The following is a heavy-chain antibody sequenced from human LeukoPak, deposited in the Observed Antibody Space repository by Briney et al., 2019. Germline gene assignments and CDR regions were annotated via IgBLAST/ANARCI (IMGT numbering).Heavy chain of an antibody. V-gene: IGHV3-7*01. Sequence: GGSLRLSCVASGFTFSLYWMTWVRQFPGKGLEWVADINPDGSQKYSVDSVKGRFTISRDNARNAVFLQMNSLRDDDTAVYYCVRQMIRFWFDPWGQGTLVTVSS. J-gene: IGHJ5*02. D-gene: IGHD3-16*01. CDR1: GFTFSLYW. CDR2: INPDGSQK. CDR3: VRQMIRFWFDP.